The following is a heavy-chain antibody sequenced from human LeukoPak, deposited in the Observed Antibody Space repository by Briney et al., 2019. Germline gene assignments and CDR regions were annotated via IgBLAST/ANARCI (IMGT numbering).Heavy chain of an antibody. V-gene: IGHV1-69*05. J-gene: IGHJ6*03. Sequence: SVKVSCKASGGTFISYAISWVRQAPGQGLEWMGGIISIFGTANYAQKFQGRVTITTDESTSTAYMELSSLRSEDTAVYYCARFLAGDGYNLPLGCMDVWGKGTTVTVSS. D-gene: IGHD5-24*01. CDR3: ARFLAGDGYNLPLGCMDV. CDR1: GGTFISYA. CDR2: IISIFGTA.